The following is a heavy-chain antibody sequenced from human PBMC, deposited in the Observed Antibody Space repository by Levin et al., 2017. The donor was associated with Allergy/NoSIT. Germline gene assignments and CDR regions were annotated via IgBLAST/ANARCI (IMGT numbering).Heavy chain of an antibody. CDR3: ARGTGWLTEG. V-gene: IGHV4-61*01. CDR1: GDSVISSTYF. CDR2: IHNSGDT. D-gene: IGHD5-24*01. J-gene: IGHJ4*02. Sequence: SETLSLTCIASGDSVISSTYFWQWFRQPPGRGMELLGYIHNSGDTKYNPSLKSRVTISLDTSNTQFSLKITSVTAADTAVYYCARGTGWLTEGWGQGTLVTVSS.